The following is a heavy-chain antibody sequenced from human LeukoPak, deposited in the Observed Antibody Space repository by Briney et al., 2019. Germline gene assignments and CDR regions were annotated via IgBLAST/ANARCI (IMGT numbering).Heavy chain of an antibody. D-gene: IGHD6-19*01. V-gene: IGHV4-59*11. CDR3: ARAGYSSGWTLGDYYYYYYMDV. Sequence: SETLSLTCTVSGVSITSHYCNWIRQPPGKGLEWIGYTSYSGSTNYNPSLKSRVTISVDTSKNQFSLKLSSVTAADTAVYYCARAGYSSGWTLGDYYYYYYMDVWGKGTTVTVSS. CDR1: GVSITSHY. J-gene: IGHJ6*03. CDR2: TSYSGST.